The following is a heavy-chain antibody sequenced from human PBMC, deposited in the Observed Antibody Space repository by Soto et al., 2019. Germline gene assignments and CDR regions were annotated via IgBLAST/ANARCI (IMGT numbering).Heavy chain of an antibody. CDR2: FFVGGNT. CDR1: GCYICSTSYY. Sequence: PSETQSLTSPVSGCYICSTSYYWGWMRQPPGKGLEWIASFFVGGNTYYNPSLKSRVTISVDTSKNQFSLKLSSVTAADTAVYFGARGHGVDIDGYYWGQGILVTVSS. D-gene: IGHD2-21*02. V-gene: IGHV4-39*01. J-gene: IGHJ4*02. CDR3: ARGHGVDIDGYY.